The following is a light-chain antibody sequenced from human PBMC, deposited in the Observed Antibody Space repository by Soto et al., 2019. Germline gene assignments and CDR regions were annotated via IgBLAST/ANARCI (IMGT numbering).Light chain of an antibody. CDR2: DTS. J-gene: IGKJ4*01. Sequence: EIVLTQSPATLSLSPGERATLSCRASQSVSDYIAWYQQKPGQAPRLLIYDTSNRATGVPARFSGSGSGTDFTLTISSREPEDLAVYFCQQRTNWLTFGGGTRVEIK. V-gene: IGKV3-11*01. CDR3: QQRTNWLT. CDR1: QSVSDY.